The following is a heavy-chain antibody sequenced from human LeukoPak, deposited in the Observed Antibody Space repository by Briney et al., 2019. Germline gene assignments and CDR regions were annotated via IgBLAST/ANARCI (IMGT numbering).Heavy chain of an antibody. V-gene: IGHV3-64*01. J-gene: IGHJ4*02. CDR2: ISTSGSST. Sequence: PGGSLRLSCTASGFTFSSYTMHWVRQAPGKGPQYVSAISTSGSSTYYANSVKGRFTTSRDNSKNILYLQMGSLRAEDTAVYYCAKTGGGTYYGSATYYFDYWGQGTLVTVSS. D-gene: IGHD1-26*01. CDR3: AKTGGGTYYGSATYYFDY. CDR1: GFTFSSYT.